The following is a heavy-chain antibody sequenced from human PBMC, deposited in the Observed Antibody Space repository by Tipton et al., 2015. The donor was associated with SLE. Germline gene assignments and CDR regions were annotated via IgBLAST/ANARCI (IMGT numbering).Heavy chain of an antibody. Sequence: SLRLSCEASGFTFSSYWMHWVRQGPGKGLVWVSGINREGSDTRYGDSAKGRFTISRDNSKNTLYLQMNSLRVEDTAVYYCARSSWYDFWSGYYSERYFDLWGRGTLVTVSS. CDR1: GFTFSSYW. D-gene: IGHD3-3*01. CDR2: INREGSDT. V-gene: IGHV3-74*01. CDR3: ARSSWYDFWSGYYSERYFDL. J-gene: IGHJ2*01.